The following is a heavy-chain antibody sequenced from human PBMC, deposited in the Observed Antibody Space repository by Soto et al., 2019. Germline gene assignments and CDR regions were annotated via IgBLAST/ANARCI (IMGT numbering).Heavy chain of an antibody. D-gene: IGHD6-6*01. CDR2: IKQDGSEK. CDR1: GXTFSSYC. Sequence: GSLRLSCAASGXTFSSYCMNWVRQAPGKGLEWVANIKQDGSEKNYVDSVNGRFTISRDNAKTSLYLQMNILRAEDTAVYYCARVYSSSSGRAIDSWGQGTLGTVSS. J-gene: IGHJ4*02. CDR3: ARVYSSSSGRAIDS. V-gene: IGHV3-7*01.